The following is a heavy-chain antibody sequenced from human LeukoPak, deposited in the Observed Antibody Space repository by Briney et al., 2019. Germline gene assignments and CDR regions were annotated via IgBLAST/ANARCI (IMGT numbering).Heavy chain of an antibody. D-gene: IGHD5-12*01. CDR3: AREGPIMAPSPMDY. CDR1: GGTFSSYA. V-gene: IGHV1-69*04. CDR2: IIPIFGIA. J-gene: IGHJ4*02. Sequence: SVKVSCKASGGTFSSYAMSWVRQAPGQGLEWMGRIIPIFGIANYAQKFQGRVTITADKSTSTAYMELSSLRSEDTAVYYCAREGPIMAPSPMDYWGQGTLVTVSS.